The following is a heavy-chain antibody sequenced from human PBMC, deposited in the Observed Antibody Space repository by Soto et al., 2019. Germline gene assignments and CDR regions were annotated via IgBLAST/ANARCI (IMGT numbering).Heavy chain of an antibody. J-gene: IGHJ4*02. Sequence: GGSLRLSCAASGFTFSSYGMHWVRQAPGKGLEWVAVISYDGSNKYYADSVKGRFTISRDNSKNTLYLQMNSLRAEDTAVYYCAKVWDNSSSFYFGYWGQGTLVTVSS. D-gene: IGHD6-13*01. CDR2: ISYDGSNK. CDR3: AKVWDNSSSFYFGY. CDR1: GFTFSSYG. V-gene: IGHV3-30*18.